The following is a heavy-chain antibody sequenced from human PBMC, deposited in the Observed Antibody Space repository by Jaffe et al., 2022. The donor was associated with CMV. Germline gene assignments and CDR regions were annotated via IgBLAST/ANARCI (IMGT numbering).Heavy chain of an antibody. CDR1: GFTFSSYA. J-gene: IGHJ4*02. D-gene: IGHD2-15*01. CDR2: ISGSGGST. V-gene: IGHV3-23*04. CDR3: AKEPHCSGGSCYPRAYYFDY. Sequence: EVQLVESGGGLVQPGGSLRLSCAASGFTFSSYAMSWVRQAPGKGLEWVSAISGSGGSTYYADSVKGRFTISRDNSKNTLYLQMNSLRAEDTAVYYCAKEPHCSGGSCYPRAYYFDYWGQGTLVTVSS.